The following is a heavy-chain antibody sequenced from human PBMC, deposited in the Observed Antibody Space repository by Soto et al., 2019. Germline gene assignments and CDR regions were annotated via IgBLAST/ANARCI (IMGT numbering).Heavy chain of an antibody. CDR2: IIPIFGTA. Sequence: QVQLVQSGAEVKKPGSSVKVSCKASGGTFSSYAISWVRQAPGQGLEWMGGIIPIFGTANYAQKFQGRVTITADESTSTAYMELSGLRSEDTAVYYCARVPSRRQLSPPYYYYYYGMDVWGQGTTVTVSS. J-gene: IGHJ6*02. CDR3: ARVPSRRQLSPPYYYYYYGMDV. D-gene: IGHD5-18*01. V-gene: IGHV1-69*01. CDR1: GGTFSSYA.